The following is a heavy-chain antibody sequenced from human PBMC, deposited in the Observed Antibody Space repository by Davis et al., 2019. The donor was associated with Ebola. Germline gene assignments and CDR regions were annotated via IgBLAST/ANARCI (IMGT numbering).Heavy chain of an antibody. CDR3: AREGEATGRGYYYYGMDV. D-gene: IGHD1-26*01. J-gene: IGHJ6*02. Sequence: AASVKVSCKASGYTFTSYAMHWVRQAPGQRLEWMGWINPNSGGTNYAQKFQGWVTMTRDTSISTAYMELSRLRSDDTAVYYCAREGEATGRGYYYYGMDVWGQGTTVTVSS. V-gene: IGHV1-2*04. CDR2: INPNSGGT. CDR1: GYTFTSYA.